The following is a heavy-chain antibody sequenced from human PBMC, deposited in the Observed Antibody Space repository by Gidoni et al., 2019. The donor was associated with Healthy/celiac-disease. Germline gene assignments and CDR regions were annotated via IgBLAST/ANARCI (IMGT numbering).Heavy chain of an antibody. J-gene: IGHJ5*02. CDR2: INSDGSST. V-gene: IGHV3-74*01. CDR3: ARDSQLWRRGWFDP. CDR1: GFTFSSYW. Sequence: EVQLVESGGGLVQPGGSLSLSCAASGFTFSSYWMHWVRQGPGKGLVGVSRINSDGSSTSYADSVKGRFTISRDNAKNTLYLQMNSLRAEDTAVYYCARDSQLWRRGWFDPWGQGTLVTVSS. D-gene: IGHD5-18*01.